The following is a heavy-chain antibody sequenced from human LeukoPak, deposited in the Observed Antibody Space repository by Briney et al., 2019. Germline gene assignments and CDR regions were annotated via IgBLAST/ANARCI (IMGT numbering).Heavy chain of an antibody. CDR1: GGSISSYY. CDR2: IYYSGST. J-gene: IGHJ4*02. V-gene: IGHV4-59*01. Sequence: SETLSLTCTVSGGSISSYYWSWIRQPPGKGLEWIGYIYYSGSTNYNPSLKSRVTISVDTSKNQFSLKLSSVTAADTAVYYCARGPDYDYVWGSYRHDYWGQGTLVTVSS. CDR3: ARGPDYDYVWGSYRHDY. D-gene: IGHD3-16*02.